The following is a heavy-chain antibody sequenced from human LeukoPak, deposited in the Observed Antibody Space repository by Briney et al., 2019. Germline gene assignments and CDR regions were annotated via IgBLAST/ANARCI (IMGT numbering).Heavy chain of an antibody. J-gene: IGHJ3*02. CDR2: ITRSGGNT. Sequence: PGGSLRLSCAASGLTVSTYGMNWVRQAPGKGLEWVSAITRSGGNTYYADSVKGRFTVSRDNSKNTLFLQMKSLRADDTAVYYCARVRSRTVVSQLNAFDSWGQGTMVAVSS. D-gene: IGHD4-23*01. V-gene: IGHV3-23*01. CDR1: GLTVSTYG. CDR3: ARVRSRTVVSQLNAFDS.